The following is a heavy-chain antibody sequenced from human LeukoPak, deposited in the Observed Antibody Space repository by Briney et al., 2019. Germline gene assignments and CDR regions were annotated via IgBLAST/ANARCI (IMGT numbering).Heavy chain of an antibody. CDR3: TTIRGFCSGRSCLGF. D-gene: IGHD2-15*01. CDR2: IKAKPHGGTT. Sequence: GGSLRLSCAASGFTFINAWMAWVRQAPGKGLEWVGRIKAKPHGGTTDYAAPVKGRFTISRDDSKNTLYLQMNSLKSEDTAVYYCTTIRGFCSGRSCLGFWGQGTLVTVSS. V-gene: IGHV3-15*01. J-gene: IGHJ4*02. CDR1: GFTFINAW.